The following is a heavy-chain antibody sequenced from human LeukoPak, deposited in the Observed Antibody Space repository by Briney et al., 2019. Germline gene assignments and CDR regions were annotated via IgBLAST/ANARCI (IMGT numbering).Heavy chain of an antibody. Sequence: GASVKVSCKASGYSFTTYYMHWMRQAPGQGLEWMGTMNPRGGSTNYAQKFQGRVTMTRDPSTSTVYMELSSLRFEDTAVYYCARVDDYGGNSVGYWGQGTLVTVSS. J-gene: IGHJ4*02. V-gene: IGHV1-46*01. D-gene: IGHD4-23*01. CDR3: ARVDDYGGNSVGY. CDR2: MNPRGGST. CDR1: GYSFTTYY.